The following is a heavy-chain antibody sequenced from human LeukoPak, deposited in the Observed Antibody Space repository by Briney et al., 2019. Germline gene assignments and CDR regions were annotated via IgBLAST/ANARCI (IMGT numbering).Heavy chain of an antibody. Sequence: GASVKVSCKASGYSFTSYYMHWVRQAPGQGLEWMGWINPNSGGTNYAQKFQGRVTMTRDTSISTAYMELSRLRSDDTAVYYCARALIAAAGTIEYWGQGTLVTVSS. J-gene: IGHJ4*02. V-gene: IGHV1-2*02. D-gene: IGHD6-13*01. CDR3: ARALIAAAGTIEY. CDR2: INPNSGGT. CDR1: GYSFTSYY.